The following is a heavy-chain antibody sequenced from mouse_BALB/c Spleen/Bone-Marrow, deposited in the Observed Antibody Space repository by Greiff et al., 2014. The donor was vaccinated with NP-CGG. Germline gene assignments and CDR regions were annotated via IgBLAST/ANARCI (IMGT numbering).Heavy chain of an antibody. CDR3: ARFATGSFAY. CDR2: IFPVNADT. J-gene: IGHJ3*01. CDR1: GYVFTDYW. D-gene: IGHD1-1*01. Sequence: QVQLKESGAELVRPGSSVKISCKASGYVFTDYWMNWLRQRPGQGLEWIGQIFPVNADTNYKANFKDKVTLTADKSSTTAYMQLNILTSEDSAVYFCARFATGSFAYWGQGTLVTVSA. V-gene: IGHV1-80*01.